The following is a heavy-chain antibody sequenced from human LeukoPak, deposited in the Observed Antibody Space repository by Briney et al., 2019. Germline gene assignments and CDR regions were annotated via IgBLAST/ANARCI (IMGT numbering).Heavy chain of an antibody. CDR3: ARVPGSGYYYDSSAYLDY. V-gene: IGHV1-18*01. CDR1: GYTFTSYG. Sequence: ASVKVSCKASGYTFTSYGISWVRQAPGQGLEWMGWISAYNGNTNYAQKLQGRVTMTTDTSTSTAYMELRSLRSDDTAVYYCARVPGSGYYYDSSAYLDYWGQGALVTVSS. CDR2: ISAYNGNT. J-gene: IGHJ4*02. D-gene: IGHD3-22*01.